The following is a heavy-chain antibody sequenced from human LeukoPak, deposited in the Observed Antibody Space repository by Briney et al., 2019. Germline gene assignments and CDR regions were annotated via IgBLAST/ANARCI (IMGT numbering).Heavy chain of an antibody. Sequence: GGSLRLSCAASGFTFSNYEMNWVRQAPGKGLEWVSYISGSGSTTYYADSVQGRFTISRDNAKNSLYLQMNSLRDEDTAVYYCARDFNDPIDYWGQGTLVTVSS. D-gene: IGHD1-1*01. CDR1: GFTFSNYE. J-gene: IGHJ4*02. CDR3: ARDFNDPIDY. CDR2: ISGSGSTT. V-gene: IGHV3-48*03.